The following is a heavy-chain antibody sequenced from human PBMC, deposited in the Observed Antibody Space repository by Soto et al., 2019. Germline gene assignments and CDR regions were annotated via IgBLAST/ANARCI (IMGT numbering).Heavy chain of an antibody. V-gene: IGHV3-48*02. J-gene: IGHJ4*02. CDR3: ARGGRITGWQDY. D-gene: IGHD6-19*01. CDR1: GFTFSNYA. Sequence: GGSLILSCVASGFTFSNYAMSWVRQAPGKGLEWVSSISSSGISMYYADSVKGRFTVSRDNAKNSPNLQMNSLRDDDTAVYYYARGGRITGWQDYWGQGTLVTVSS. CDR2: ISSSGISM.